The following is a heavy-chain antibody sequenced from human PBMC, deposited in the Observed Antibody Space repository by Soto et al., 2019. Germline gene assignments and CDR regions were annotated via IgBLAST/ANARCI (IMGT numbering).Heavy chain of an antibody. J-gene: IGHJ5*02. CDR2: IYYSGST. CDR3: ARHVGSIAADQYNWFDP. D-gene: IGHD6-13*01. Sequence: SETLSLTCTVSGGSVSSASHYWSWIRQTPGKGLEWIGYIYYSGSTYYNPSLKSRVTISVDTSKNQFSLKLSSVTAADTAVYYCARHVGSIAADQYNWFDPWGQGTLVTVSS. CDR1: GGSVSSASHY. V-gene: IGHV4-39*01.